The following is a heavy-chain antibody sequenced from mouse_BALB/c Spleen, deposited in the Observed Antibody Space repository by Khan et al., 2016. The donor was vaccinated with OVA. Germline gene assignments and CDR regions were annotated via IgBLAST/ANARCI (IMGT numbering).Heavy chain of an antibody. Sequence: QVQLKQSGPGLVAPSQSLSITCTVSGFSLTSYSVHWVRQPPGKGLEWLGVIWADGGTNYNSALMSRLSITKDNFKSQVFLKMNSLQSDDTAIYYCARMDYGYAEWYFDVWGAGTTVTVSS. CDR3: ARMDYGYAEWYFDV. CDR1: GFSLTSYS. V-gene: IGHV2-9*02. J-gene: IGHJ1*01. D-gene: IGHD2-2*01. CDR2: IWADGGT.